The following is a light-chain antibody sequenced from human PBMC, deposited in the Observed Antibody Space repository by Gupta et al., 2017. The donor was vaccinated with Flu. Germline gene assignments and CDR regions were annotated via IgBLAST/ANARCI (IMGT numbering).Light chain of an antibody. CDR3: QHYYSYPLT. J-gene: IGKJ5*01. CDR2: GAS. CDR1: MTVRDSPNINNT. Sequence: CKVSMTVRDSPNINNTLAWYQQKPGQAPKLRIYGASTLQCGVPSRFSGSGSGTDFTLTISSLQAEDLAVYYCQHYYSYPLTFGEGTRVEIK. V-gene: IGKV4-1*01.